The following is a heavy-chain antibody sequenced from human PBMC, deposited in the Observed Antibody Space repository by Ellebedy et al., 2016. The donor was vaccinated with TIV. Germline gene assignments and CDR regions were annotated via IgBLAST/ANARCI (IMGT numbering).Heavy chain of an antibody. CDR1: GYTFTSYY. CDR2: INPTAGST. CDR3: AKELVHAIHGFDI. J-gene: IGHJ3*02. V-gene: IGHV1-46*01. Sequence: AASVKVSCKASGYTFTSYYMHWVRQAPGQGLEWMGIINPTAGSTSSAQKFQGRVTMTSDTSTRTVYMELSSLRAEDTAIYYCAKELVHAIHGFDIWGQGTMVSVSS. D-gene: IGHD2-8*02.